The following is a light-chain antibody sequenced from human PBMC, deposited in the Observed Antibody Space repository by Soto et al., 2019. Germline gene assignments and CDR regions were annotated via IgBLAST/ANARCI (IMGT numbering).Light chain of an antibody. V-gene: IGKV3-20*01. CDR1: QTVSSSC. CDR3: QHYDISAALT. CDR2: GVS. J-gene: IGKJ4*01. Sequence: EIVLTQSPGTLSFSPGESATLFCRASQTVSSSCLAWYQQKPGQAPRLLIYGVSSRATGIPDRFSGSGSGTDFTLTISRLQPEDFAVYYCQHYDISAALTFGGGTNVEIK.